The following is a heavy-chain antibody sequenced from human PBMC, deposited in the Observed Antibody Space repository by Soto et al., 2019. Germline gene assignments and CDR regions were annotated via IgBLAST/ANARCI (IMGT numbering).Heavy chain of an antibody. CDR2: INHSGST. D-gene: IGHD3-10*01. CDR1: GGSFSDYS. CDR3: ARVPYYSGSGSYLDV. Sequence: SETLSLTCAVYGGSFSDYSWSWIRQPPGKGLEWIGEINHSGSTKYNPSLKSRVTISVDTSKKQFSLKLSSVTAADTALYYCARVPYYSGSGSYLDVWGQGTTVTVSS. V-gene: IGHV4-34*01. J-gene: IGHJ6*02.